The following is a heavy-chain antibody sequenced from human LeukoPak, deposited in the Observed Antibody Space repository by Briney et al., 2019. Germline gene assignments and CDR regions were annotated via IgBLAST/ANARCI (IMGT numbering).Heavy chain of an antibody. V-gene: IGHV3-23*01. CDR2: ISSSGGTT. CDR1: GFMFSDYA. CDR3: ARGLAGTLDF. Sequence: GGSLRLSCVASGFMFSDYAMSWVRQAPGKGLEWVSSISSSGGTTFYADSVKGRFTISRDLFKKTVHLEMKAMRPEDTAVYYCARGLAGTLDFWGQGTLVTVSS. J-gene: IGHJ4*02. D-gene: IGHD6-19*01.